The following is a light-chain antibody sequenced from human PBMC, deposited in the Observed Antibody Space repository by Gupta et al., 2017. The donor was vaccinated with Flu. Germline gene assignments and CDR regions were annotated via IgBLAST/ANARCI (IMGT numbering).Light chain of an antibody. J-gene: IGLJ2*01. CDR2: SKN. Sequence: SVPTQPPSRLRTPGPRVTISCSGSSSNIGSNTLNWYQQLPGTAPKLLIYSKNPRPSGVPDRFSGSKSGTSASLAISGLQSEDEADEYGAAWDDSVNGPVFGGGTKLTVL. CDR1: SSNIGSNT. V-gene: IGLV1-44*01. CDR3: AAWDDSVNGPV.